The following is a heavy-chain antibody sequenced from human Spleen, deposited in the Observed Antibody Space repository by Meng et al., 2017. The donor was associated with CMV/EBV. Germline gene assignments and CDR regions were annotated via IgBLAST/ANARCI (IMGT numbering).Heavy chain of an antibody. J-gene: IGHJ3*02. CDR3: ARDRFTPLGVVVIGGAFDI. V-gene: IGHV1-2*02. Sequence: FTASYLHWARQAPGQGLEWMGWLNPTSGGAHYAQNFQGRVTMTRDTSISTAYMELGRLRSDDTAIYYCARDRFTPLGVVVIGGAFDIWGQGTMVTVSS. CDR1: FTASY. D-gene: IGHD3-3*01. CDR2: LNPTSGGA.